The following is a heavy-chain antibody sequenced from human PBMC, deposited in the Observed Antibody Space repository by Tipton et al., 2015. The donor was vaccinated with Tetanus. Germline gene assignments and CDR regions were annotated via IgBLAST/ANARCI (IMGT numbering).Heavy chain of an antibody. J-gene: IGHJ4*02. CDR3: ARNTVAGTVTFDY. CDR1: GDSISRSSSY. Sequence: GLVKPSETLSLTCTVSGDSISRSSSYWGWIRQPPGRRLEWIGSISYSGITYYNPSLKSRVTMSVDTSKNQFSLKLSSVTAADTAVYYCARNTVAGTVTFDYWGQGTLVTVSS. CDR2: ISYSGIT. V-gene: IGHV4-39*07. D-gene: IGHD6-19*01.